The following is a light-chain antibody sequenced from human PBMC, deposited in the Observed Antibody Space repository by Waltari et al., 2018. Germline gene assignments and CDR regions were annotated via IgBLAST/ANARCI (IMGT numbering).Light chain of an antibody. CDR2: HDN. V-gene: IGLV3-1*01. J-gene: IGLJ2*01. CDR3: QAWDSSTYVV. CDR1: NLGDKL. Sequence: FALSQPPSVSVSPGQTASITCPADNLGDKLPSGYPQQPGQSPLLVIFHDNKRPSGIPERFSGSNSGNTATLTISGPQAVDEADYYCQAWDSSTYVVFGGGTKLTVL.